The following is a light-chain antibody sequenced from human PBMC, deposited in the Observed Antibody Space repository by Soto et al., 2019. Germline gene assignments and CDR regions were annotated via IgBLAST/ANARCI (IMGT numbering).Light chain of an antibody. CDR3: SSYTSSSTLV. Sequence: SALTQPASVSGSPGQSITISCTGTRSDVGGYNYVSWYQHHPGKAPKLMIYDVTNRPSGVSDRFSGSKSGNTASLTISGLQAEDEADYYCSSYTSSSTLVFGGGTKLTVL. J-gene: IGLJ2*01. V-gene: IGLV2-14*03. CDR1: RSDVGGYNY. CDR2: DVT.